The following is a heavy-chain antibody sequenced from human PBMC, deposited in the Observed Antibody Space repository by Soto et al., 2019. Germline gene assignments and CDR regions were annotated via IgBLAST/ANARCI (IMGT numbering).Heavy chain of an antibody. CDR3: SREVNVVALSDAFDI. CDR2: ISNRVTP. CDR1: GDSISSDNYF. V-gene: IGHV4-30-4*01. D-gene: IGHD2-8*01. J-gene: IGHJ3*02. Sequence: QVQLQESGPGLVKPSQTLSLICTVSGDSISSDNYFWSWLRQPPGLGLEWIGYISNRVTPYYNPSLKSRVTISLDTSKNRFSLDMYSVTAAYTAVYYCSREVNVVALSDAFDIWGQGTMVTVSS.